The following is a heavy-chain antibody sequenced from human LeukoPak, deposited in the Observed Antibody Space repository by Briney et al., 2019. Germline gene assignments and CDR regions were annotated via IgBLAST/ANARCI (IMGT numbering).Heavy chain of an antibody. V-gene: IGHV1-8*01. Sequence: ASVKVSCKASGYTFTSYDINWVRQATGQGLEWVGWMNPNSGNTGYAQKFQGRVTMTRNTSISTAYMELSSLRSEDTAVYYCARGNIAVILWFGDYNMGYFQHWGQGTLVTVSS. CDR2: MNPNSGNT. CDR1: GYTFTSYD. J-gene: IGHJ1*01. D-gene: IGHD3-10*01. CDR3: ARGNIAVILWFGDYNMGYFQH.